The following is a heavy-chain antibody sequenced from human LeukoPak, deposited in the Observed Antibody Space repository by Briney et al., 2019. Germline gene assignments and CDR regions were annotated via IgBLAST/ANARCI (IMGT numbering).Heavy chain of an antibody. CDR1: GFTFSSYA. D-gene: IGHD2-15*01. CDR3: AKVRVGTAHFDY. J-gene: IGHJ4*02. V-gene: IGHV3-30*18. CDR2: ISHDGSNN. Sequence: GGSLRLSCAASGFTFSSYAMSWVRQAPGKGLEWVVVISHDGSNNNYADSVKGRFTISRDNSKNTLYLQMSSLRPEDTAVYYCAKVRVGTAHFDYWGQGTLVTVSS.